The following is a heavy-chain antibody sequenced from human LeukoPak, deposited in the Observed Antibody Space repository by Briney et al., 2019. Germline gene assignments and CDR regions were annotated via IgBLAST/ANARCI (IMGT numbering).Heavy chain of an antibody. Sequence: SVKVCCKASGGTFSSYVISWVRQAPGQGLEWMGRIVPIFGIANYVQKFQGRVTITADKSTSTAYMELSSLRSEDTAVYYCATDPYYYDSSGYYYFDYWGQGTLVTVSS. J-gene: IGHJ4*02. CDR2: IVPIFGIA. D-gene: IGHD3-22*01. CDR3: ATDPYYYDSSGYYYFDY. CDR1: GGTFSSYV. V-gene: IGHV1-69*04.